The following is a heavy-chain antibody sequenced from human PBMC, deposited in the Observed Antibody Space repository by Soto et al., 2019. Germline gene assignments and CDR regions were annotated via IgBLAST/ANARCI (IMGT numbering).Heavy chain of an antibody. Sequence: QVQLQESGPGLVKPSGTLSLTCAVSGGSISSSNWWSWVRQPPGKGLEWIGEIYHSGSTNYNPSLKSRVTIAVDKSKNQCSLKLSSVTAADTAVYYCASVRGGYYYAMDVWGQGTTVTVSS. D-gene: IGHD3-10*02. CDR2: IYHSGST. J-gene: IGHJ6*02. CDR3: ASVRGGYYYAMDV. CDR1: GGSISSSNW. V-gene: IGHV4-4*02.